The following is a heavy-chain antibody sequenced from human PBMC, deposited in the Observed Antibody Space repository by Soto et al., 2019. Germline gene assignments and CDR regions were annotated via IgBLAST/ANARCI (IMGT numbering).Heavy chain of an antibody. CDR2: ISGSGGST. CDR1: GFTFSSYA. V-gene: IGHV3-23*01. Sequence: PGGSLRLSCAASGFTFSSYAMSWVRQAPGKGLEWVSSISGSGGSTYYADSVKGRFTISRDNSKNTLYLQMNSLRAEDTAVYYCAKLPIGYYYYMDVWGKGTTVTVSS. J-gene: IGHJ6*03. CDR3: AKLPIGYYYYMDV.